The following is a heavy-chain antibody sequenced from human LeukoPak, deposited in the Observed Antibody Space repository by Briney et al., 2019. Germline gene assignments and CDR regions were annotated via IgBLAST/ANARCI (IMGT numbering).Heavy chain of an antibody. Sequence: SETLSLTCTVSGGSISSSSYYWGWIRQPPGNGLEWIGEINHSGSTNYNPSLKSRVTISVDTSKNQFSLKLSSVTAADTAVYYCARGLPITIFGVVIMGSGWFDPWGQGTLVTVSS. CDR3: ARGLPITIFGVVIMGSGWFDP. V-gene: IGHV4-39*07. CDR2: INHSGST. D-gene: IGHD3-3*01. J-gene: IGHJ5*02. CDR1: GGSISSSSYY.